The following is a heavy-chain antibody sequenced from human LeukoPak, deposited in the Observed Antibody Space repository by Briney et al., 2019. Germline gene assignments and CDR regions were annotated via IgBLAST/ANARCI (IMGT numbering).Heavy chain of an antibody. J-gene: IGHJ4*02. CDR2: IYSGGST. V-gene: IGHV3-53*01. Sequence: GGSLRLSCAASGFTVSSNYMSWVRQAPGKGLGWVSVIYSGGSTYYADSVKGRFTTSRDNSKNTLYLQMNSLRAEDTAVYYCARERYCSGGSCYGPHTYYFDYWGQGTLVTVSS. CDR1: GFTVSSNY. D-gene: IGHD2-15*01. CDR3: ARERYCSGGSCYGPHTYYFDY.